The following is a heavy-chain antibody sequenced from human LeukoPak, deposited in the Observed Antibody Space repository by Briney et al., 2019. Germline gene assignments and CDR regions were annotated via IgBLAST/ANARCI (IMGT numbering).Heavy chain of an antibody. J-gene: IGHJ6*02. Sequence: SETLSLTCTVSGGSISSYYWSWIRQPPGKGLEWIGYIYYSGSTNYNPSLKSRVTISVDTSKNQFSLKLSSVTAADTAVYYCASGSGGIYYYYGMDVWGQGTTVTVSS. CDR3: ASGSGGIYYYYGMDV. V-gene: IGHV4-59*08. CDR2: IYYSGST. D-gene: IGHD2-15*01. CDR1: GGSISSYY.